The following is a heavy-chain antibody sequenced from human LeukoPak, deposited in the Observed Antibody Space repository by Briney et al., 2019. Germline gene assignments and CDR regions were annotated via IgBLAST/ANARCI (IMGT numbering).Heavy chain of an antibody. Sequence: GSLRLSCAASGFAFRTYAMTWVRQAPARGLEWVAAISGRGDSTYYADSMKGRFTISRDNAKNSLYLEMNSLRAEDTAVYYCARGRSITILRGVAISDGFDMWGQGTMVIVSS. J-gene: IGHJ3*02. V-gene: IGHV3-21*01. D-gene: IGHD3-10*01. CDR3: ARGRSITILRGVAISDGFDM. CDR1: GFAFRTYA. CDR2: ISGRGDST.